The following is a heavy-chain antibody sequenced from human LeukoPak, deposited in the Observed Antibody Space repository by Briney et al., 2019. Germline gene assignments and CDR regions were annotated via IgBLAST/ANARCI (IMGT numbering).Heavy chain of an antibody. Sequence: PSETLSLTCTASGGSISSSSYYWCWIRQPPGKRLEWIGSIHYGGSTNYNPSLKSRVTISVDTSKNQFSLKLSAVTAADTAVDYCARGYCSGGSCYSYYYYNYMDVWGKGTTVTVSS. CDR2: IHYGGST. CDR3: ARGYCSGGSCYSYYYYNYMDV. D-gene: IGHD2-15*01. V-gene: IGHV4-39*07. CDR1: GGSISSSSYY. J-gene: IGHJ6*03.